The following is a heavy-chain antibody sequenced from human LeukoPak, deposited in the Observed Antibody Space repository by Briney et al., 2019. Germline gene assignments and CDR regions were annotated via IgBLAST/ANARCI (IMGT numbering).Heavy chain of an antibody. D-gene: IGHD3-22*01. J-gene: IGHJ3*02. CDR1: GGSFSTYY. Sequence: SETLSLTCAVYGGSFSTYYWNWIRQPPGKGLEWIGEINHSGSANYNSSLKSRLIISVDTSKNQFSLKLNSVTAADTAVYYCARGGRPDYYDSTGYIHAFDIWGQGTMVTVSS. V-gene: IGHV4-34*01. CDR3: ARGGRPDYYDSTGYIHAFDI. CDR2: INHSGSA.